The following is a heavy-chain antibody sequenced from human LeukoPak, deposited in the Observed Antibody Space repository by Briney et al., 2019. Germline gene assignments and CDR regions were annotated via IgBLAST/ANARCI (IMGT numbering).Heavy chain of an antibody. D-gene: IGHD5-12*01. CDR2: IHYSGST. CDR1: DGSISSYY. CDR3: ARWGHFDTSGYFVVDY. J-gene: IGHJ4*02. Sequence: SETLSLTCTISDGSISSYYWNWIRQSPGKGLEWIGHIHYSGSTHYNPSLQSRVSISIDTSKKHFSLNLRSVTAVDTAVYYCARWGHFDTSGYFVVDYWGQGTLVTVSS. V-gene: IGHV4-59*01.